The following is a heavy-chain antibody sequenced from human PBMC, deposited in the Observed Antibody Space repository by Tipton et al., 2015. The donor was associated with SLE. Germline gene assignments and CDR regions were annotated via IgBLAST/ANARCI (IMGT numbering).Heavy chain of an antibody. J-gene: IGHJ4*02. Sequence: TLSLTCTVSGGSISSHYWSWIRQPPGKGLEWIGYIYYSGSTNYHPSLKSRVTISVDTSKNQFSLKLSSVTAADTAVYYCAGSAGYSSNWAHFDYWGQGTLVTVSS. CDR2: IYYSGST. V-gene: IGHV4-59*11. D-gene: IGHD6-13*01. CDR3: AGSAGYSSNWAHFDY. CDR1: GGSISSHY.